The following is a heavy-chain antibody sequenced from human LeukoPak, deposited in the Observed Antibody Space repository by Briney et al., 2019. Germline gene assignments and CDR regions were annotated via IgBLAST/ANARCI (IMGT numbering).Heavy chain of an antibody. D-gene: IGHD6-6*01. V-gene: IGHV3-21*01. J-gene: IGHJ5*02. CDR1: GFTFSSYS. Sequence: MPGGSLRLSCAASGFTFSSYSMSWVRQAPGKGLEWVSFISSSSNYLYYADSVKGRFTISRDNAKNSLYLQMNSLRAEDTAVYYCAGDVAARPRWFAPWGQGTLVTVSS. CDR2: ISSSSNYL. CDR3: AGDVAARPRWFAP.